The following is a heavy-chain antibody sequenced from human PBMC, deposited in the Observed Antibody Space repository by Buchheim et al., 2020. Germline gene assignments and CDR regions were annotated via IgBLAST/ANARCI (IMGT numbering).Heavy chain of an antibody. CDR3: ARTRTTETDAFDY. CDR2: IYPSDSDT. CDR1: GYRFTNYW. D-gene: IGHD1-1*01. J-gene: IGHJ4*02. V-gene: IGHV5-51*01. Sequence: EVQLVQSGAEVKKPGESLRISCKSSGYRFTNYWIGWVRQMPGRGLQWMGIIYPSDSDTRYSPSFQGRVTISVDKSINTAPLQWTSLKASDTATYFCARTRTTETDAFDYWGQGTL.